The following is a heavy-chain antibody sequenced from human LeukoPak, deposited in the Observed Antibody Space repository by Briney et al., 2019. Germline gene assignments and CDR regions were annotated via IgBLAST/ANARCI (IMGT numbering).Heavy chain of an antibody. V-gene: IGHV1-24*01. CDR1: GYTLTELS. D-gene: IGHD6-19*01. J-gene: IGHJ4*02. Sequence: ASVKVSCKVSGYTLTELSMHWVRQAPGKGLEWMGGFDPEDGETIYAQKFQGGVTMTEDTSTDTAYMELSSLRSEDTAVYYCATDNGGAVAGLFDYWGQGTLVTVSS. CDR2: FDPEDGET. CDR3: ATDNGGAVAGLFDY.